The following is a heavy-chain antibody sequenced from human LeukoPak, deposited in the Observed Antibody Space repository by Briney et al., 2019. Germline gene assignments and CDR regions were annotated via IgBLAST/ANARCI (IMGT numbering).Heavy chain of an antibody. D-gene: IGHD6-6*01. CDR1: GGTFSSYA. Sequence: SVKVSCTASGGTFSSYAISWVRQAPGQGLEWMGGIIPIFGTANYAQKFQGRVTITADESTSTAYMELSSLRSEDTAVYYCARGGHSSSSADYWGQGTLVTVSS. CDR2: IIPIFGTA. V-gene: IGHV1-69*13. CDR3: ARGGHSSSSADY. J-gene: IGHJ4*02.